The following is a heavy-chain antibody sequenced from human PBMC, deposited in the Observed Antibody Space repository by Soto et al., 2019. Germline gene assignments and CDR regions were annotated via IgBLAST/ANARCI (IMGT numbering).Heavy chain of an antibody. CDR3: AKDATSFGGVLHPPWGMDV. CDR2: ISYDGSNK. V-gene: IGHV3-30*18. D-gene: IGHD3-16*01. Sequence: GGSLRLSCAASGFTFSSYGMHWVRQAPGKGLEWVAVISYDGSNKYYADSVKGRFTISRDNSKNTLYLQMNSLRAEDTAVYYCAKDATSFGGVLHPPWGMDVWGQGTTVTVSS. CDR1: GFTFSSYG. J-gene: IGHJ6*02.